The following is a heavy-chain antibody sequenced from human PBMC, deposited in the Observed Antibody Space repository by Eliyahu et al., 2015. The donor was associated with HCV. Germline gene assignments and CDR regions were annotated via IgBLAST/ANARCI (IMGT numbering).Heavy chain of an antibody. D-gene: IGHD4-17*01. V-gene: IGHV4-34*01. CDR2: INHSGST. CDR3: ARAKHDYGDLAFQH. J-gene: IGHJ1*01. Sequence: QVQLQQWGAGLLKPSETLSLTCAVYGGSFSGYYWSWIRQPPGKGLEWIGEINHSGSTNYNPSLKSRVTISVDTSKNQFSLKLSSVTAADTAVYYCARAKHDYGDLAFQHWGQGTLVTVPS. CDR1: GGSFSGYY.